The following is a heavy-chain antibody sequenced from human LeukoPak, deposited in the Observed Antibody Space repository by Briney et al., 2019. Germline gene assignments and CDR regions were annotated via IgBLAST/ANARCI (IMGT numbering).Heavy chain of an antibody. V-gene: IGHV3-30*02. CDR2: VRYDSTKK. D-gene: IGHD5-12*01. CDR1: GFTFRNYG. CDR3: AKDEATIGYSYYYMDV. J-gene: IGHJ6*03. Sequence: PPGGSLRLSCAAYGFTFRNYGIHWVRQAPGKGLEWVAFVRYDSTKKYYADSVKGRFTISRDNFKNTLDLQMNSLRPEDTAVYHCAKDEATIGYSYYYMDVWGKGTMVTISS.